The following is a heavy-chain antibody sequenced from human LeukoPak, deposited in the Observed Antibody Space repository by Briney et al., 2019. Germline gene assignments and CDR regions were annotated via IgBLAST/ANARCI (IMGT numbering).Heavy chain of an antibody. V-gene: IGHV3-23*01. J-gene: IGHJ6*02. Sequence: GGSLRLSCAASGFSFSNYAMSWVRQAPAREPEWVSSIRGDGETFYADSVKGRFTISRDNAKNSLYLQMNSLRAEDTAVYYCARDTAYSSSLGTPSDGMDVWGQGTTVTVSS. CDR1: GFSFSNYA. CDR2: IRGDGET. CDR3: ARDTAYSSSLGTPSDGMDV. D-gene: IGHD6-13*01.